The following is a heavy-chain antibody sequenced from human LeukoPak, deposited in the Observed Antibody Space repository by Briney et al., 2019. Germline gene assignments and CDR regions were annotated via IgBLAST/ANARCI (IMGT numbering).Heavy chain of an antibody. D-gene: IGHD5-18*01. CDR3: ARGGRSPDTARRAFDI. V-gene: IGHV4-34*01. J-gene: IGHJ3*02. Sequence: SETLSLTCAVYGGSFSGYYWSWIRQPPGKGLEWIGEINHSGSTNYNPSLKSRVTISVDTSKNQFSLKLSSVTAADTAVYYCARGGRSPDTARRAFDIWCQGTMVTVSS. CDR2: INHSGST. CDR1: GGSFSGYY.